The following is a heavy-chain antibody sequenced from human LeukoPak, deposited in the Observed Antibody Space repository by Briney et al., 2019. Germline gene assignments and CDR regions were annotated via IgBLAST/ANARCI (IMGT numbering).Heavy chain of an antibody. CDR1: GGSISSSSYY. CDR2: IYYSGST. D-gene: IGHD6-25*01. V-gene: IGHV4-39*01. Sequence: SETLSLTCTVSGGSISSSSYYWGWIRQPPGKGLEWIGSIYYSGSTYYNPPLKSRVTISVDTSKNQFSLKLSSVTAADTAVYYCARLGPDPGYSSGWGQGTLVTVSS. J-gene: IGHJ4*02. CDR3: ARLGPDPGYSSG.